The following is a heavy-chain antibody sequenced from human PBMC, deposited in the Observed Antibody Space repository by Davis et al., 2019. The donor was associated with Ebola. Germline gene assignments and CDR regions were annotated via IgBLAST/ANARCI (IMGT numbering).Heavy chain of an antibody. D-gene: IGHD5-18*01. Sequence: AASVKVSCKASGYTFTSYDINWVRQATGQGLEWMGWISAYNGNTNYAQKLRGRVTMTTDTSTSTAYMELRSLRSDDTAVYYCARDRSAYSYVSDYWGQGTLVTVSS. J-gene: IGHJ4*02. CDR3: ARDRSAYSYVSDY. CDR2: ISAYNGNT. CDR1: GYTFTSYD. V-gene: IGHV1-18*01.